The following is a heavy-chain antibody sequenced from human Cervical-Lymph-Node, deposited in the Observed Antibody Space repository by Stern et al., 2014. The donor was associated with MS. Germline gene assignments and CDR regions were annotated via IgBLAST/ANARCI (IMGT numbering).Heavy chain of an antibody. Sequence: VQLVESGGDVVQPGRSLRLSCAASGFNFNNYGMHWVRQAPGQGLEWVATISSTGNNQYYADSVKGRFAISRDKSRNSVHLEMSSLRPEDTAVYYCAKSPYWGQGTLVSVST. J-gene: IGHJ4*02. CDR1: GFNFNNYG. V-gene: IGHV3-30*18. CDR3: AKSPY. CDR2: ISSTGNNQ.